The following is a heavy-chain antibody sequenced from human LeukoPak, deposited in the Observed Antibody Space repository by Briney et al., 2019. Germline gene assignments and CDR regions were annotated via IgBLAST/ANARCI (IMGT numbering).Heavy chain of an antibody. D-gene: IGHD3/OR15-3a*01. J-gene: IGHJ4*02. CDR3: ARGSATFGLIGLFDY. Sequence: MTSETLSLTCAVYGGSFSGYYWSWIRQPPGKGLECIGYVYSSGSAYYNPSLKSRVTMSVDTSKNQFSLNLTSMTAADTAVYYCARGSATFGLIGLFDYWGQGTLVTVSS. CDR1: GGSFSGYY. CDR2: VYSSGSA. V-gene: IGHV4-34*11.